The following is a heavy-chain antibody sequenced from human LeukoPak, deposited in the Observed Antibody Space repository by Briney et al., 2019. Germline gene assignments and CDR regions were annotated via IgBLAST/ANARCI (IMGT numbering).Heavy chain of an antibody. CDR2: IHSDGSTT. Sequence: GGSLRLSCAVSGITVSKYWMHWVRQVPGKGLVWVSRIHSDGSTTDYADSVKGRFTISRDNAKNTLYLQMNSLRADDTAVYYCARVTRGYTINAFDYWGQGTLVTVSS. CDR1: GITVSKYW. D-gene: IGHD3-16*02. J-gene: IGHJ4*02. V-gene: IGHV3-74*01. CDR3: ARVTRGYTINAFDY.